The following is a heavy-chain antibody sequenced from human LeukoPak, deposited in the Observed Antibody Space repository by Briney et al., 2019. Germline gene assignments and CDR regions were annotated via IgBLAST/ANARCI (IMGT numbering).Heavy chain of an antibody. D-gene: IGHD1-26*01. Sequence: GGSLRLSCAASGFTFSSYAMHWVRQAPGKGLEYVSAISSNGGSTYYADSVEGRFTISRDNSKNTLYLQMGSLRAEDMAVYHCARGGGNAFDIWGQGTMVTVSS. J-gene: IGHJ3*02. CDR1: GFTFSSYA. CDR2: ISSNGGST. CDR3: ARGGGNAFDI. V-gene: IGHV3-64*02.